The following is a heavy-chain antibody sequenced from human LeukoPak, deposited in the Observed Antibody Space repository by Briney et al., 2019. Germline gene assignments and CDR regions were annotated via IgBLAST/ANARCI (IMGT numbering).Heavy chain of an antibody. CDR3: ARGSSQWLVPENDY. CDR2: ISAYNGNT. CDR1: GGTFSSYA. J-gene: IGHJ4*02. D-gene: IGHD6-19*01. V-gene: IGHV1-18*01. Sequence: ASVKVSCKASGGTFSSYAISWVRQAPGQGLEWMGWISAYNGNTNYAQKLQGRVTMTTDTSTSTAYMELRSLRSDDTAVYYCARGSSQWLVPENDYWGQGTLVTVS.